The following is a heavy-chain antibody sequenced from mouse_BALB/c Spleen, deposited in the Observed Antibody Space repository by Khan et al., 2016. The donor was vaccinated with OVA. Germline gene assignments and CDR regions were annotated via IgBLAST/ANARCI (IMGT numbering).Heavy chain of an antibody. D-gene: IGHD3-3*01. V-gene: IGHV3-6*02. Sequence: EVQLQESGPGLVKPSQSLSLTCSVTGYSITSGYYWNWLRQFPGNKLEWMGYITSGGSFNYNPSLTNRISITRDTTHNQFFLKLNFVTAEGTATCYCAWAGRWFDCWGQGTLVTFSA. J-gene: IGHJ3*01. CDR3: AWAGRWFDC. CDR2: ITSGGSF. CDR1: GYSITSGYY.